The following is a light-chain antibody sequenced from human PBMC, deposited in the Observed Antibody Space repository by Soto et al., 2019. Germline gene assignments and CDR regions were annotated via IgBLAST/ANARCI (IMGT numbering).Light chain of an antibody. CDR2: GDN. V-gene: IGLV3-10*01. J-gene: IGLJ2*01. Sequence: SYELTQPPSVSVSPGQTASITCSGDALQKKNAYWYQQRSGQAPVLVIYGDNKRPSGIPERFSVSSSGTVATLTISGAQVEDEADYFCYSTDSSNSRGVFGGGTKLTVL. CDR1: ALQKKN. CDR3: YSTDSSNSRGV.